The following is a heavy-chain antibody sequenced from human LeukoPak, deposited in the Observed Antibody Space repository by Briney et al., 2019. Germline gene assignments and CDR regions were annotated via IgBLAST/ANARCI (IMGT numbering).Heavy chain of an antibody. Sequence: ASVKVSCKASGYSFATYSMHWVRQAPGQGLEWLGIINPSGGSTSYAHKFQGRVTMTRDMSTRKFYMDLSSLRSEDTAVYYCASAECSSTSCYIGGYCMDVWGKGTTIIVSA. J-gene: IGHJ6*04. CDR2: INPSGGST. V-gene: IGHV1-46*01. D-gene: IGHD2-2*02. CDR1: GYSFATYS. CDR3: ASAECSSTSCYIGGYCMDV.